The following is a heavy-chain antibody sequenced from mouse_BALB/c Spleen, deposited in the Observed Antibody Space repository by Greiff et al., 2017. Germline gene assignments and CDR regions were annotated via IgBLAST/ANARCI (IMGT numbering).Heavy chain of an antibody. V-gene: IGHV2-9*02. Sequence: QVQLQQSGPGLVSPSQSLSITCTVSGFSLTSYGVHWVRQPPGKGLQWLGVIWAGGSTNYNSALMSRLSISKDNSKSQVFLKMNSLQTDYTAMYYCARDWADNFWFAYWGQGTLVTVSA. CDR3: ARDWADNFWFAY. CDR2: IWAGGST. CDR1: GFSLTSYG. J-gene: IGHJ3*01. D-gene: IGHD1-3*01.